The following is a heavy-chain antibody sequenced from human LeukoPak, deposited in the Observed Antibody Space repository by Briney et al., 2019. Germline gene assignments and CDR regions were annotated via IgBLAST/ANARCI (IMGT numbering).Heavy chain of an antibody. J-gene: IGHJ4*02. V-gene: IGHV4-38-2*01. D-gene: IGHD3-22*01. CDR1: NYSISSGYY. CDR2: ISHSGNT. Sequence: SETLSLTCRVSNYSISSGYYWGWIRQPADTGLEWIVSISHSGNTSYNSSLKSRVTISLDTSKNQFSLQLNSVTAADTAVYYCARRQFGYKWFTPVEYWGQGILVTVSP. CDR3: ARRQFGYKWFTPVEY.